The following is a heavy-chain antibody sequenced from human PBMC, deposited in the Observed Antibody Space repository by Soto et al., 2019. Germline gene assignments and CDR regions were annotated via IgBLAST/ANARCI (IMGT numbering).Heavy chain of an antibody. CDR2: ISGSGGST. CDR3: AKENGYSSSWFEFDY. Sequence: HHGGSMRLSCAASRFTFNSYAMSWVRQAPGKGLEWVSAISGSGGSTYYADSVKGRFTISRDNSKNTLYLQMNSLRAEDTAVYYCAKENGYSSSWFEFDYWGQGTLVTVS. D-gene: IGHD6-13*01. J-gene: IGHJ4*02. V-gene: IGHV3-23*01. CDR1: RFTFNSYA.